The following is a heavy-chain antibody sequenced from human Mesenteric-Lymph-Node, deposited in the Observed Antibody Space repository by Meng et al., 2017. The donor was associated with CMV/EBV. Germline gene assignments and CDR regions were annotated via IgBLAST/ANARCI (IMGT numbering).Heavy chain of an antibody. D-gene: IGHD2-2*01. J-gene: IGHJ4*02. CDR1: GAFFSTYY. CDR3: TRGFAGGGYAVFSDF. V-gene: IGHV4-59*01. Sequence: SETLSLTCSVSGAFFSTYYWTWIRQSPGKGLEWIGYISYIGSTSYNPSLKSRVTISGDTSKNQFFLKLNSVTSADTAVYYCTRGFAGGGYAVFSDFWGQGTLVTVSS. CDR2: ISYIGST.